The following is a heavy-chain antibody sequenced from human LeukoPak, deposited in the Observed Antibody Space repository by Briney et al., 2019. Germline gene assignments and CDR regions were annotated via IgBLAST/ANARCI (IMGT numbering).Heavy chain of an antibody. CDR3: ANKKIVVVTAMGY. V-gene: IGHV3-23*01. J-gene: IGHJ4*02. CDR1: GFTFSSYA. CDR2: ISGSGGST. D-gene: IGHD2-21*02. Sequence: GGSLRLSCAASGFTFSSYAMSWVRQAPGNGLEWVSAISGSGGSTYYADSVKGRFTISRDNSKNTLYLQMNSLRAEDTAVYYCANKKIVVVTAMGYWGQGTLVTVSS.